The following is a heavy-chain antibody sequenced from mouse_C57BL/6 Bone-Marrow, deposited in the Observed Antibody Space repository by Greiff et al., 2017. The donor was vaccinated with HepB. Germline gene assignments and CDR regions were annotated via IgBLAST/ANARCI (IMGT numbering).Heavy chain of an antibody. D-gene: IGHD2-4*01. CDR1: GFSFNTYA. CDR3: VRQSYDYYYYAMDY. V-gene: IGHV10-1*01. Sequence: EVMLVESGGGLVQPKGSLKLSCAASGFSFNTYAMNWVRQAPGKGLEWVARIRSKSNNYATYYADSVKDRFTISRDDSESMLYLQMNNLKTEDTAMYYCVRQSYDYYYYAMDYWGQGTSVTVSS. CDR2: IRSKSNNYAT. J-gene: IGHJ4*01.